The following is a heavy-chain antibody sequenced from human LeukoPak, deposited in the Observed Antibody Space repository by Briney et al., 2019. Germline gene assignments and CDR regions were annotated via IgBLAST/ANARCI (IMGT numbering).Heavy chain of an antibody. Sequence: GASVKVPCKASGYTFTGYYMHWVRQAPGQGLEWMGWINPNSGGTNYAQKFQGRVTMTRDTSISTAYMELSRLRSDDTAVYYCARGVSGIYYYYYMDVWGKGTTVTISS. CDR1: GYTFTGYY. J-gene: IGHJ6*03. D-gene: IGHD2-21*01. CDR2: INPNSGGT. V-gene: IGHV1-2*02. CDR3: ARGVSGIYYYYYMDV.